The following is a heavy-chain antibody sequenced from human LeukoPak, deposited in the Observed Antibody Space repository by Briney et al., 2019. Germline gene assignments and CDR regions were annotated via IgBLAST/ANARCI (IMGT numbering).Heavy chain of an antibody. CDR2: INPSGGST. CDR3: AGTYYYDSSGPGGAFDI. J-gene: IGHJ3*02. V-gene: IGHV1-46*01. Sequence: GASVKVSCKASGYTFTSYYMHWVRQAPGQGLEWMGIINPSGGSTSYAQKFQGRVTMTRDMSTSTVYMELSSLRSEDTAVYYCAGTYYYDSSGPGGAFDIWGQGTMVTVSS. CDR1: GYTFTSYY. D-gene: IGHD3-22*01.